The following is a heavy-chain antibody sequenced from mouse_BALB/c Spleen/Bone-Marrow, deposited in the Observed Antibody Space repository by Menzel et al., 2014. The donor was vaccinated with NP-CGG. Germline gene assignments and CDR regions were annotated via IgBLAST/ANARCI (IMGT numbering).Heavy chain of an antibody. CDR3: TRGGNWDDFDV. CDR1: GFTFSSFG. CDR2: ISSGSSTI. D-gene: IGHD4-1*01. V-gene: IGHV5-17*02. J-gene: IGHJ1*01. Sequence: EVKLVEPGGGLVQPGGSRRLSCAASGFTFSSFGMHWVRQAPEKGLEWVAYISSGSSTIFYVDTVKGRFTISRDNPKNTLFLQMTSLRSEDTAMYYCTRGGNWDDFDVWGAGTTVTVSS.